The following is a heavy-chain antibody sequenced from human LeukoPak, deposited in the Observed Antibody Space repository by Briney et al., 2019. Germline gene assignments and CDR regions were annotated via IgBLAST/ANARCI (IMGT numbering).Heavy chain of an antibody. CDR1: GGSLSSYY. V-gene: IGHV4-4*07. Sequence: SETLSLTCTVSGGSLSSYYWSWIRQPAGKGLEWIGRIYGSGRTNYNLSLKSRVTISVDTSKNQFSLKLSSVTAADTAVYYCARVLMGATRSLDAFDIWGQGTMVTVSS. CDR2: IYGSGRT. CDR3: ARVLMGATRSLDAFDI. J-gene: IGHJ3*02. D-gene: IGHD1-26*01.